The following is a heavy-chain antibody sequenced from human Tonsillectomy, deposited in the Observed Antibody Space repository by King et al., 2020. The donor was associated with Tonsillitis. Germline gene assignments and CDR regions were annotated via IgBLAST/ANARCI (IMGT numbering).Heavy chain of an antibody. CDR2: IYYSGGT. J-gene: IGHJ4*02. D-gene: IGHD3-22*01. Sequence: VQLQESGPGLVKPSETLSLTCTVSGGSISSYYWSWIRQPPGRGLKWIGNIYYSGGTNYNPPLKSRVTISVDTSKNQFSLKLSSVTAADTAVYFCARDYYDSLGSGFGYWGQGTLVTVSS. V-gene: IGHV4-59*01. CDR3: ARDYYDSLGSGFGY. CDR1: GGSISSYY.